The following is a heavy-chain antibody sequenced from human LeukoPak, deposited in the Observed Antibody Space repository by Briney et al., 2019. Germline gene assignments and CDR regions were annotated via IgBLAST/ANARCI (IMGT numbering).Heavy chain of an antibody. D-gene: IGHD3-3*02. CDR2: ISGSGDNT. J-gene: IGHJ3*02. CDR3: ARGPFSDRDLQTNAFDI. CDR1: GFSFSTYA. V-gene: IGHV3-23*01. Sequence: GGSLRLSCAASGFSFSTYAMTWVRQAPGKGLEWVSAISGSGDNTYYADSVKGRFTISRDSSKNTLHLQMYSLRAEDTAVYYCARGPFSDRDLQTNAFDIWGQGTMVTVSS.